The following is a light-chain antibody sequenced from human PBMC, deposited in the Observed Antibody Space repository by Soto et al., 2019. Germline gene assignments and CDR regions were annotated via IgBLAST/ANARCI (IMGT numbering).Light chain of an antibody. V-gene: IGKV3D-20*02. CDR3: QQYNNWPQIT. Sequence: EIVLTQSPGTLSVSPGERATLSCRSSQSLNSNSLAWYQQKPGQAPRLLIYNAYNRASGIPDRFSGSGSGTDFTLTISRLEPEDFAVYYCQQYNNWPQITFGQGTRLEIK. CDR2: NAY. J-gene: IGKJ5*01. CDR1: QSLNSNS.